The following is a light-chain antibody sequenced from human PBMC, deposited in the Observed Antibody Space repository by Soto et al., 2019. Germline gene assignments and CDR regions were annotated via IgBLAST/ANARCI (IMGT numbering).Light chain of an antibody. V-gene: IGKV3-20*01. CDR1: QSGSKNY. CDR3: QQYGSSGT. J-gene: IGKJ1*01. CDR2: GAS. Sequence: ELLLTQYPAPLSLSPGERATLSCRASQSGSKNYLAWYKQKPGQAPRLLIYGASNRATGIPDRLSGSGSGTEFTLTISRLEPEDFAVYYCQQYGSSGTFGHGTKVDI.